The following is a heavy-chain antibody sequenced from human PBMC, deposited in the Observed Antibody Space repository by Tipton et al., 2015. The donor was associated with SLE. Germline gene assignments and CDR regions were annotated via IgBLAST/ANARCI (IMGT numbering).Heavy chain of an antibody. CDR1: GGSFSGYY. V-gene: IGHV4-34*01. Sequence: TLSLTCAVYGGSFSGYYWSWIRQPPGKGLEWIGEINHSGSTNYNPSLKSRVTISLDTSKNQFSLKLSSVTAADTAVYYCGLRTYAPGWFDPWGQGNLVTASS. CDR3: GLRTYAPGWFDP. J-gene: IGHJ5*02. CDR2: INHSGST. D-gene: IGHD1-14*01.